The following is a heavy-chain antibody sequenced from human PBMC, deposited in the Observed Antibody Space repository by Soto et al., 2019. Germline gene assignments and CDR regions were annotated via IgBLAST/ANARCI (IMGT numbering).Heavy chain of an antibody. D-gene: IGHD1-1*01. CDR1: GYTFTGYY. V-gene: IGHV1-2*02. Sequence: ASVKVSGKASGYTFTGYYMHWVRQAPGQGLEWMGWINPNSGGTNYAQRFQGRVTMTRDTSISTAYMELSGLRSDDTAVYYCARDVATNWFEWSFYWGQGTLVTVSS. CDR2: INPNSGGT. CDR3: ARDVATNWFEWSFY. J-gene: IGHJ4*02.